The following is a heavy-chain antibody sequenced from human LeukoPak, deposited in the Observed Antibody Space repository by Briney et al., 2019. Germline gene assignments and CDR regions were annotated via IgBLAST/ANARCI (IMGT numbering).Heavy chain of an antibody. CDR1: GESFSGYS. Sequence: ASETLSLTCAVSGESFSGYSWTWIRQPPGKGLEWIGEMHHSGSTKYNPSLKSRVTISVDTSKNQFSLKLNSVTAADTAVYYCARQTKTVLGDFWGRGTLVTVSS. D-gene: IGHD2-8*02. CDR2: MHHSGST. J-gene: IGHJ4*02. CDR3: ARQTKTVLGDF. V-gene: IGHV4-34*01.